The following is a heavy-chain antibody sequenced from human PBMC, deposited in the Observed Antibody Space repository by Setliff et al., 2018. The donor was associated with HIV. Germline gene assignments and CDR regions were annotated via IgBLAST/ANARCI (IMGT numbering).Heavy chain of an antibody. CDR1: GGSIIDSRYF. J-gene: IGHJ5*01. D-gene: IGHD3-3*01. Sequence: TLSLTCTVSGGSIIDSRYFWGWIRQPPGKGLEWIGSVYYSGITYYSSSLKSRVTVSVDTSRIQFSLKLTSVTAADTAVYKCVRHVWSDDFLVPGWFDSWSQGTLVTVS. CDR3: VRHVWSDDFLVPGWFDS. V-gene: IGHV4-39*01. CDR2: VYYSGIT.